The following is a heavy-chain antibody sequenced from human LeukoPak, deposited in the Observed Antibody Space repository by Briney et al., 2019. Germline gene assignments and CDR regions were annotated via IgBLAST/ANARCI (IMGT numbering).Heavy chain of an antibody. V-gene: IGHV4-61*08. CDR1: GGSISSGGYS. Sequence: SQTLSLTCAVSGGSISSGGYSWSWIRQPPGKGLEWIGYIYYSGSTNYNPSLKSRVTISVDTSKNQFSLKLSSVTAADTAVYYCARFGSSRLDFDYWGQGTLVTVSS. CDR3: ARFGSSRLDFDY. CDR2: IYYSGST. J-gene: IGHJ4*02. D-gene: IGHD6-13*01.